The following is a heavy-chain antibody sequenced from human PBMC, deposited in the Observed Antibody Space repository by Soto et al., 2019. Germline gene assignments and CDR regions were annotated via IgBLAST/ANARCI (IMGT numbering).Heavy chain of an antibody. CDR2: IKEDGSEE. CDR1: GFTFSTYW. J-gene: IGHJ6*02. V-gene: IGHV3-7*05. CDR3: ARDWGAPGRGSALGYYYHFGMDV. Sequence: EVQLVESGGGLVQPGGSLRLSCAASGFTFSTYWMNWVRQAPGKGLEWVANIKEDGSEEYYVDSVKGGFTISRDNAKNSLYLDMNSLRGEDTAVYYCARDWGAPGRGSALGYYYHFGMDVWGQGTTVTVPS. D-gene: IGHD3-16*01.